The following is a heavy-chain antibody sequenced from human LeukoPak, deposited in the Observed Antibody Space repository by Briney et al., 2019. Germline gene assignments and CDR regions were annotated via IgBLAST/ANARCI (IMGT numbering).Heavy chain of an antibody. J-gene: IGHJ6*03. D-gene: IGHD3-3*01. V-gene: IGHV1-18*01. Sequence: ASVKVSCKASGYTFTSYGISWVRQAPGQGLEWMGWISAYNGNTNYAQKLQGRVTMTTDESTSTAYMELSSLRSEDTAVYYCARSITIFGVVTPTTYYMDVWGKGTTVTVSS. CDR3: ARSITIFGVVTPTTYYMDV. CDR1: GYTFTSYG. CDR2: ISAYNGNT.